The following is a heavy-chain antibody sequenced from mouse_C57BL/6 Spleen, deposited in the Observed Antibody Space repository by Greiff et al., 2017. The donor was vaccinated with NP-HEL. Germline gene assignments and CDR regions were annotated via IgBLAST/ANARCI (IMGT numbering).Heavy chain of an antibody. Sequence: EVQGVESGEGLVKPGGSLKLSCAASGFTFSSYAMSWVRQTPEKRLEWVAYISSGGDYIYYADTVKGRFTISRDNARNTLYLQMSSLKSEDTAMYYCTRSYGNYGYYYAMDYWGQGTSVTVSS. CDR3: TRSYGNYGYYYAMDY. CDR1: GFTFSSYA. V-gene: IGHV5-9-1*02. J-gene: IGHJ4*01. D-gene: IGHD2-1*01. CDR2: ISSGGDYI.